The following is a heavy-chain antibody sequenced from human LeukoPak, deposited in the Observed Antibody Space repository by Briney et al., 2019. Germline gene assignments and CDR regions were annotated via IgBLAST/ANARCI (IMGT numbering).Heavy chain of an antibody. Sequence: SETLSLTCTVSGGSISSSSYYWGWIRQPPGKGLEWIGSIYYSGSTYYNPSLKSRVTISVDTSKNQFSLKLSPVTAADTAVYYCARQKLDIVVVPAAPFDYWGQGTLVTVSS. D-gene: IGHD2-2*03. CDR1: GGSISSSSYY. CDR2: IYYSGST. J-gene: IGHJ4*02. V-gene: IGHV4-39*01. CDR3: ARQKLDIVVVPAAPFDY.